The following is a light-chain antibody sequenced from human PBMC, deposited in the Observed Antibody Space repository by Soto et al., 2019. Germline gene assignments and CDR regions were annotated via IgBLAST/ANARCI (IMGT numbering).Light chain of an antibody. J-gene: IGKJ5*01. CDR1: QSVSSSY. CDR3: QQYGSSPLIT. V-gene: IGKV3-20*01. CDR2: GAS. Sequence: EIVLTQSPGTLSLSPGERATLSCRASQSVSSSYLAWYQQKPGQAPRLLIYGASSRATGIPDRFSGSGSGTAFPPTITRLEPEDFAVYYCQQYGSSPLITFGQGTRLEIK.